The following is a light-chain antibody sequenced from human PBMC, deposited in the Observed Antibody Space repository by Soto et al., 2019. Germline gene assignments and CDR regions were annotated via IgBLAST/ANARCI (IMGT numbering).Light chain of an antibody. V-gene: IGLV1-51*01. CDR3: GSWDSSLSAYV. CDR1: STNIGGNS. J-gene: IGLJ1*01. Sequence: QSVLTQPPSVSAAPGQKVTISCSGNSTNIGGNSVSWYQQLPGTAPKLLIYDDNKRPSGIPDRFSGSKSGTSATLGITGFQTGDEADYYCGSWDSSLSAYVFGTGTRSPS. CDR2: DDN.